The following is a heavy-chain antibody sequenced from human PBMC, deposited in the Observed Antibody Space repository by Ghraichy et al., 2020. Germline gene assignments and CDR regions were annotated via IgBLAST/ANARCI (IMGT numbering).Heavy chain of an antibody. CDR3: AREVAGRYCGGDCYPDY. CDR1: GFTFSTYW. D-gene: IGHD2-21*02. V-gene: IGHV3-74*01. J-gene: IGHJ4*02. Sequence: GGSLRLSCAASGFTFSTYWMHWVRQAPGTGLVWVSRINTDGSNTDYADSVKGRFTISRDNAKNTLYLQMNSLRAEDTAVYYCAREVAGRYCGGDCYPDYWGQGTRVTVSS. CDR2: INTDGSNT.